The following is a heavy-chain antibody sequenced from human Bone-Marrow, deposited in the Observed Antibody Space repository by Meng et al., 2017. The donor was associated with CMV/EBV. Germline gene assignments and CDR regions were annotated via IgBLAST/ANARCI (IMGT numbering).Heavy chain of an antibody. D-gene: IGHD2-2*01. Sequence: SETLSLTCAVYGGSFSGYYWSWIRQPPGKGLEWIGEINHSGSTNYNPSLKSRVTISVDTSKNQFSLKLSSVTAADTAVYYCARDLVGFDYWGQGTLVTVSS. CDR1: GGSFSGYY. CDR3: ARDLVGFDY. J-gene: IGHJ4*02. V-gene: IGHV4-34*01. CDR2: INHSGST.